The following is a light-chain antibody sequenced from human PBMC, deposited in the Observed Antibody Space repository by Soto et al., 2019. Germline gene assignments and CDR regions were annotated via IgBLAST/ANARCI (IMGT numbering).Light chain of an antibody. CDR2: GAS. Sequence: EIVLTQSPGTLSLSPGERATLSCRASQSVSRSYLAWYQQKHGQAPRLLIYGASSRATGIPDRFSGSGSGTNFTLTINRREPEDFAVYYCQQNGSSHPYTFGQGTKLEIK. CDR1: QSVSRSY. CDR3: QQNGSSHPYT. J-gene: IGKJ2*01. V-gene: IGKV3-20*01.